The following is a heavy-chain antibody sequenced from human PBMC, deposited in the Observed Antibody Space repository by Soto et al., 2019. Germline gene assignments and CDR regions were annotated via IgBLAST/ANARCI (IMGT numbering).Heavy chain of an antibody. CDR2: ISANGAGT. CDR1: VCTFGSYV. D-gene: IGHD3-22*01. Sequence: QAVGSLRLSCASSVCTFGSYVMSWVRESPGRWLELVSVISANGAGTKYADSVKGRFTISRDNSRNTMYLQMNSLRAEDTAIYYCAKLYYHDSTGFFRHFEDWGQGTRVSVS. V-gene: IGHV3-23*01. CDR3: AKLYYHDSTGFFRHFED. J-gene: IGHJ4*02.